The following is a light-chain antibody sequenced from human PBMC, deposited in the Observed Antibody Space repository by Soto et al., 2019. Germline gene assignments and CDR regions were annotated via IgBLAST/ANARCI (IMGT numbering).Light chain of an antibody. J-gene: IGLJ1*01. CDR1: SSDVGGYNY. V-gene: IGLV2-14*01. Sequence: QSVLTQPASVSGSPGQSVTISCTGSSSDVGGYNYVSWYQQHPGTAPKLMIYEVTHRPSGVSPRFSGSKSGNTASLTISGLQTEDEADYYCSSYTRTSTLVFGSGTKVTVL. CDR2: EVT. CDR3: SSYTRTSTLV.